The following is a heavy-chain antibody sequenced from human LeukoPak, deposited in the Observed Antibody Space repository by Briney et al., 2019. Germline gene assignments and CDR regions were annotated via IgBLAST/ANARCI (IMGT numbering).Heavy chain of an antibody. J-gene: IGHJ4*02. CDR1: GGSISSNTYY. CDR3: ARLTGYDWESSYDY. V-gene: IGHV4-61*05. D-gene: IGHD5-12*01. Sequence: SETLSLTCNVSGGSISSNTYYWGWIRQPPGKGLEWIGYIYYSGSTNYNPSLKSRVTISVDTSKNQFSLKLSSVTAADTAVYYCARLTGYDWESSYDYWGQGTLVTVSS. CDR2: IYYSGST.